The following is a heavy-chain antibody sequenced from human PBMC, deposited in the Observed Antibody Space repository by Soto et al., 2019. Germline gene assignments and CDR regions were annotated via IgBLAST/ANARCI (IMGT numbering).Heavy chain of an antibody. CDR1: GFKFRSFA. V-gene: IGHV3-30-3*01. J-gene: IGHJ4*02. Sequence: QVQLVESGGGVVQPGRSLRLSCAASGFKFRSFAMHWVRQAPGQGLEWVAVISFDGNNKYYADFVKGRFTISRDNSKTTLYLQMDSLRAEDTALYYCAKDQDTSGYYIVGDWGRGTLVPVSS. CDR2: ISFDGNNK. CDR3: AKDQDTSGYYIVGD. D-gene: IGHD3-22*01.